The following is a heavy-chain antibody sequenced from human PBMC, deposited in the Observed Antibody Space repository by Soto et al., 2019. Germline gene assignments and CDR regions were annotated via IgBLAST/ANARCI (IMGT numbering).Heavy chain of an antibody. CDR2: ITGSGDST. Sequence: EVQLLESEGGLVQPGGSLRHSCAASGFTFSSYAMSWVRQAPGKGLEWVSAITGSGDSTYYADSVKGRFTVSRDNSKNTLYLQMNSLRAEDTAVYYCAKVFVFTIREGFDYWGLGTLVTVSS. V-gene: IGHV3-23*01. CDR3: AKVFVFTIREGFDY. D-gene: IGHD3-3*01. CDR1: GFTFSSYA. J-gene: IGHJ4*02.